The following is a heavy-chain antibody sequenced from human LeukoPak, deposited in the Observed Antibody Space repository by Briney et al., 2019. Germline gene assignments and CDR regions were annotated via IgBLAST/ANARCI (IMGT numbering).Heavy chain of an antibody. CDR2: ISSSSSYI. CDR1: GFTFSSYS. CDR3: ARGEDSGSFI. J-gene: IGHJ3*02. V-gene: IGHV3-21*01. D-gene: IGHD3-10*01. Sequence: PGGSLSLSCAASGFTFSSYSMNWVRQALGKGLEWVSSISSSSSYIYYADSVKGRFTISRDNAKNSLYLQMNSLRAEDTAVYYCARGEDSGSFIWGQGTMVTVSS.